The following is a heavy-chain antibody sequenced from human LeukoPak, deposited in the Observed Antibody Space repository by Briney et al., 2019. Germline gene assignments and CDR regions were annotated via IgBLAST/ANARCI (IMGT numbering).Heavy chain of an antibody. J-gene: IGHJ4*02. CDR3: AKAPTPDYYGSGSYYTHFDY. CDR2: IRYDESNK. D-gene: IGHD3-10*01. Sequence: GGPLRLSCAASGFTFSSYGMHWVRQAPGKGLEWVAFIRYDESNKYYADSVKGRFTISRDNAKNSLYLQMNSLRAEDTALYYCAKAPTPDYYGSGSYYTHFDYWGQGTLVTVSS. V-gene: IGHV3-30*02. CDR1: GFTFSSYG.